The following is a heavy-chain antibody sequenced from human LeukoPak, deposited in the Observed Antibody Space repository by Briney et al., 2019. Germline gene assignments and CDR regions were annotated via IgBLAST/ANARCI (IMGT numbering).Heavy chain of an antibody. D-gene: IGHD3-10*01. CDR1: GYTFTSYY. J-gene: IGHJ4*02. V-gene: IGHV1-46*01. CDR3: ARFLLGSGSSFDY. Sequence: ASVKVSCKASGYTFTSYYMHWVRQAPGQGLEWMGIINPSGGSTSYAQKFQGRVTMTRDTSISTAYMELSRLRSDDTAVYYCARFLLGSGSSFDYWGQGTLVTVSS. CDR2: INPSGGST.